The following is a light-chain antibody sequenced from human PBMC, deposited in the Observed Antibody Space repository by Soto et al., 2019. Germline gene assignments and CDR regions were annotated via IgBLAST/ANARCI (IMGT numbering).Light chain of an antibody. V-gene: IGLV2-8*01. CDR1: SRDVGGQNY. Sequence: SVLTQPPSASGSPGQSVAISCTGTSRDVGGQNYVSWFQQHPGKAPKLIIYAVTERPSGVPDRFSGSKSGNTASLTVSGLQTEDEADYYCSSHAGNNNYVFGTGTKVTVL. CDR2: AVT. J-gene: IGLJ1*01. CDR3: SSHAGNNNYV.